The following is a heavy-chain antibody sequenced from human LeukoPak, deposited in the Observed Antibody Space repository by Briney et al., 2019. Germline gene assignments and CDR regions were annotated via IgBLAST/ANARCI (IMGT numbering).Heavy chain of an antibody. CDR1: GFTFSSYG. J-gene: IGHJ6*03. CDR2: IRYDGSNK. Sequence: GGSLRLSCAASGFTFSSYGMHWVRQAPGKGLEWVAFIRYDGSNKYYADSVKGRFTISRDNSKNTLYLQMNSLRAEDTAVYYCARVKQQLVLYYYYMDVWGKGTTVTVSS. D-gene: IGHD6-13*01. V-gene: IGHV3-30*02. CDR3: ARVKQQLVLYYYYMDV.